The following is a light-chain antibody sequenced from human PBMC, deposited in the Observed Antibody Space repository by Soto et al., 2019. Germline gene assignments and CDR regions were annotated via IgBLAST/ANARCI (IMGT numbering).Light chain of an antibody. CDR3: SSYTSSSTLGV. CDR2: DVS. V-gene: IGLV2-14*01. CDR1: RSDVGGYNY. J-gene: IGLJ1*01. Sequence: QSALTQPASVSGSPGQSFTISCTGTRSDVGGYNYVSWYQQHPGKAPKLMIYDVSNRPSGVSNRFSGSKSGNTASLTISGLQAEDEADYYCSSYTSSSTLGVFGTRTKFTVL.